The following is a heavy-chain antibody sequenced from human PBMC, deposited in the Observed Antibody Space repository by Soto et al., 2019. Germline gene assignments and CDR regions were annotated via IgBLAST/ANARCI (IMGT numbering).Heavy chain of an antibody. V-gene: IGHV4-59*01. CDR1: GGSISSYY. D-gene: IGHD3-10*01. CDR2: IYYSGST. CDR3: ASYERSAHYYGPGIYLS. J-gene: IGHJ5*02. Sequence: SETLSLTCTVSGGSISSYYWSWIRQPPGKGLEWIGCIYYSGSTNYNPSLKSRVTISVDTSKNQFSLKLSSVTAADTAVYYCASYERSAHYYGPGIYLSWGQGTLVTVYS.